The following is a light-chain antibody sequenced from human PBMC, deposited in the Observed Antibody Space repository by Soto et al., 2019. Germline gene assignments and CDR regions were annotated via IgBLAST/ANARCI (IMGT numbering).Light chain of an antibody. CDR1: QQFTSY. J-gene: IGKJ2*01. V-gene: IGKV1-39*01. CDR3: QQYETYFRT. Sequence: DIQMTQSPPSLFASIGDRVTIKCRASQQFTSYVNWYQQKDGKAPKLLISDGSTLQSGVPSRFSGSGSGTEFTLTISSLQPDDSGTYYCQQYETYFRTFGQGTKLEIK. CDR2: DGS.